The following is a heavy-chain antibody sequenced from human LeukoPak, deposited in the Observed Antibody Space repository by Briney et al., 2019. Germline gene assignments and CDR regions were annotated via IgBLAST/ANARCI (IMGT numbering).Heavy chain of an antibody. J-gene: IGHJ6*03. CDR2: IFPSGSA. CDR3: ARRNHYFYYMDV. CDR1: GGSISSYY. D-gene: IGHD1-14*01. Sequence: SETLSLTCTVSGGSISSYYWSWIRQSPVKGLEWIGYIFPSGSAFYNPSLESRVTMSQDTSENQFSLRLSSVTAADTAVYYCARRNHYFYYMDVWGKGTTVTVPS. V-gene: IGHV4-4*09.